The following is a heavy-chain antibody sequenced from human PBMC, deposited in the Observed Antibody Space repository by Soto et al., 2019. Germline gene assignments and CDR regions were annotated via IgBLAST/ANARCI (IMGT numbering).Heavy chain of an antibody. CDR3: PRDQMLYYYDSSGYFVY. CDR1: GGTFSSYA. CDR2: IIPIFGTA. D-gene: IGHD3-22*01. Sequence: SVKVSCKASGGTFSSYAISWVRQASGQGLEWMGGIIPIFGTANYAQKFQGRVTITADESTSTAYMEVSSLRSEDTAVYYCPRDQMLYYYDSSGYFVYWGQGTLVTVSS. J-gene: IGHJ4*02. V-gene: IGHV1-69*13.